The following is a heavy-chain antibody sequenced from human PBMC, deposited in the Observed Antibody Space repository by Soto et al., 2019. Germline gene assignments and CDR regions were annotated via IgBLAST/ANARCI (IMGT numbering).Heavy chain of an antibody. J-gene: IGHJ4*02. V-gene: IGHV3-33*01. CDR1: GFTFSSYG. CDR3: ARDPRWLRKPPPAYYFDY. Sequence: QVQLVESGGGVVQPGRSLRLSCAASGFTFSSYGMHWVRQAPGKGLEWVAVIWYDGSNKYYADSVKGRFTISRDNSKNTLYLQMNSLRAEDTAVYYCARDPRWLRKPPPAYYFDYWGQGTLVTVSS. D-gene: IGHD5-12*01. CDR2: IWYDGSNK.